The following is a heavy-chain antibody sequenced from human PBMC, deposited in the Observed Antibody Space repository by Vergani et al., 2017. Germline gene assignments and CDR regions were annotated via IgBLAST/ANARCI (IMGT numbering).Heavy chain of an antibody. D-gene: IGHD5-18*01. CDR2: IYYSGST. CDR3: ARNTAMVRGNYYYYERAV. V-gene: IGHV4-30-4*08. CDR1: GGSISSGDYY. Sequence: QVQLQESGPGLVKPSQTLSLTCTVSGGSISSGDYYWSWIRQPPGKGLEWIGYIYYSGSTYYNPSLKSRVTISVDTSKNQFSLKLSSVTAADTAVYYCARNTAMVRGNYYYYERAVGGKGTTVPFS. J-gene: IGHJ6*03.